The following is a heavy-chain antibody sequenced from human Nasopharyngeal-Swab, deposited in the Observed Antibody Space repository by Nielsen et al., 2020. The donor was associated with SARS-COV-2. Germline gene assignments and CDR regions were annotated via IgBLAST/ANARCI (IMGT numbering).Heavy chain of an antibody. Sequence: GESLKISCKGSGYSFTSYWISWVRQMPGKGLEWMGRIDPSDSYTNYSPSFQGHVTFSADKSISTAYLQWSSLKASDTAMYYCARRAYCSGGSCYSPYYFYMDVWGKGTTVTVSS. CDR3: ARRAYCSGGSCYSPYYFYMDV. D-gene: IGHD2-15*01. J-gene: IGHJ6*03. CDR1: GYSFTSYW. V-gene: IGHV5-10-1*01. CDR2: IDPSDSYT.